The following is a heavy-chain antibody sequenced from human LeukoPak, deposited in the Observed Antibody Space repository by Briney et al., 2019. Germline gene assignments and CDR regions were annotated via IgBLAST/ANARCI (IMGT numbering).Heavy chain of an antibody. CDR2: INAGNGNT. J-gene: IGHJ4*02. V-gene: IGHV1-3*01. CDR1: GYTFTSYA. CDR3: ARGRDTAIEFDY. D-gene: IGHD5-18*01. Sequence: ASVTVSCKASGYTFTSYAMQWVRQAPGQRREWMGWINAGNGNTKYSQKFQGRVTITRDTSASTAYMELSSLRSEDTAVYYCARGRDTAIEFDYWGQGTLVTVSS.